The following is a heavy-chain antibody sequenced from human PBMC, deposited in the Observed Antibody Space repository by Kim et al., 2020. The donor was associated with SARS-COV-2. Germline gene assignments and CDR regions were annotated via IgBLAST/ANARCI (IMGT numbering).Heavy chain of an antibody. Sequence: GGSLRLSCAASGFTFSSYWMSWVRQAPGKGLEWVANIKQDGSEKYYVDSVKGRFTISRDNAKNSLYLQMNSLRAEDTAVYYCARDDGPYSSSWYPRYPFEPGTLSYSYYGMDVWGQGTTVTVSS. J-gene: IGHJ6*02. CDR1: GFTFSSYW. CDR3: ARDDGPYSSSWYPRYPFEPGTLSYSYYGMDV. D-gene: IGHD6-13*01. CDR2: IKQDGSEK. V-gene: IGHV3-7*05.